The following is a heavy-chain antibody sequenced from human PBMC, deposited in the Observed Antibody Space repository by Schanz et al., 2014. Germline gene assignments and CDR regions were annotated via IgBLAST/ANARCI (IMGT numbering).Heavy chain of an antibody. D-gene: IGHD2-21*01. Sequence: VRLVESGGGLVEPGGSLRLSCSGSGFTFSEVYMTWIRQAPGKGLEWVSYINGGGETTYYADSVRGRFTISRDNAKNSLYLQMHSLRAEDTAVYYCARGRSLGWCDYWGQGTLVTVSS. V-gene: IGHV3-11*04. CDR2: INGGGETT. J-gene: IGHJ4*02. CDR3: ARGRSLGWCDY. CDR1: GFTFSEVY.